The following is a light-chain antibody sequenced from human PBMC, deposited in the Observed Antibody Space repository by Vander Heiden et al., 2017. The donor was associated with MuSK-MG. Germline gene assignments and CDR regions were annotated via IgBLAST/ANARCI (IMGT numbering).Light chain of an antibody. CDR3: QAWDSSTEVV. V-gene: IGLV3-1*01. CDR2: QDT. CDR1: KLGDKY. J-gene: IGLJ3*02. Sequence: SYELTQPPSVSVSPGQTASITCSGDKLGDKYACWYQQKPGQSPLLVIYQDTKRPSGIPERFSGSSSGNTATLTISGTQALDEADYYCQAWDSSTEVVFGGGTKLTVL.